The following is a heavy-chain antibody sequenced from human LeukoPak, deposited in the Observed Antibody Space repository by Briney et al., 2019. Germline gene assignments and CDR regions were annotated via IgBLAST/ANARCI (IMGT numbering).Heavy chain of an antibody. D-gene: IGHD6-13*01. CDR3: ASRMYGSSGRYFHH. V-gene: IGHV4-59*08. Sequence: SETLSLTCSVSGGSSSNYYWSWIRQPPGRGLEWIGYIYYSGSTNSNASLKSRVTIFVDPSKNQFSLRLSSVTAADTAVYYCASRMYGSSGRYFHHWGQGTLVTVSS. CDR2: IYYSGST. CDR1: GGSSSNYY. J-gene: IGHJ1*01.